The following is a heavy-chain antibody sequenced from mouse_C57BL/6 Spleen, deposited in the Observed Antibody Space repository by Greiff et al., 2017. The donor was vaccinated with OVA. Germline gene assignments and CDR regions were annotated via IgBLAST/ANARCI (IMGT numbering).Heavy chain of an antibody. Sequence: VQLKESGPELVKPGASVKISCKASGYAFSSSWMNWVKQRPGKGLEWIGRIYPGDGDTNYNGKFKGKATLTADKSSSTAYMQLSSLTSEDSAVYFCARYDSIRDYFDYWGQGTTLTVSS. D-gene: IGHD2-12*01. J-gene: IGHJ2*01. CDR1: GYAFSSSW. CDR2: IYPGDGDT. CDR3: ARYDSIRDYFDY. V-gene: IGHV1-82*01.